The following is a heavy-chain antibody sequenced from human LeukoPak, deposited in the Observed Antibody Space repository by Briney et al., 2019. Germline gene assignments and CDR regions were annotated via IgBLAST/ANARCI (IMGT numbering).Heavy chain of an antibody. CDR2: IYYSGST. CDR3: ARMDGSGSYPDY. D-gene: IGHD3-10*01. Sequence: SETLSLTCTVSGGSISSYYWSWIRQPPGKGLEWIGYIYYSGSTNYNPSLKSRVTISVDTSKNQFSLKLSSVTAADTAVYYCARMDGSGSYPDYWGQGTLVTVSS. CDR1: GGSISSYY. J-gene: IGHJ4*02. V-gene: IGHV4-59*01.